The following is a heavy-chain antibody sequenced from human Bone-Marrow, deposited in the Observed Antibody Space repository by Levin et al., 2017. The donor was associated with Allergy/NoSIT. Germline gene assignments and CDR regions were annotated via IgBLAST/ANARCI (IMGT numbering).Heavy chain of an antibody. D-gene: IGHD3-16*01. J-gene: IGHJ4*02. CDR3: AYGEVGDGYFDD. Sequence: GGSLRLSCAASEISVSDNYMGWVRQAPGKGLDWVSVIYSGGTTYYADSVWGRFTISRDESKNTFYLQMNRLRADDTAVYYCAYGEVGDGYFDDWGQGTLVTVSS. V-gene: IGHV3-66*01. CDR2: IYSGGTT. CDR1: EISVSDNY.